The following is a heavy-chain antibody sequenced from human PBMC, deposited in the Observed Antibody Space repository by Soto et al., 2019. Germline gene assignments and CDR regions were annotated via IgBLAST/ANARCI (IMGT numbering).Heavy chain of an antibody. Sequence: EVQLVQSGAEVKKPGESLRISCKGSGYSFTSYWISWVRQMPGKGLEWMGRIDPSDSYTNYSPSFQGHVTISADKSIPTANRRGGGRKASDTAMYYGARLVRGAGGWGDKPLGGQEPLVTVPS. CDR1: GYSFTSYW. CDR2: IDPSDSYT. CDR3: ARLVRGAGGWGDKPL. J-gene: IGHJ4*02. V-gene: IGHV5-10-1*01. D-gene: IGHD3-16*01.